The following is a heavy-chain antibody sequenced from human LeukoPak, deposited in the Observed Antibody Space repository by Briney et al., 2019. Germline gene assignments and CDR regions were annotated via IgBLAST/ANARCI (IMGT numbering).Heavy chain of an antibody. CDR1: GGSIISYY. CDR2: IDDSGST. D-gene: IGHD3-3*01. J-gene: IGHJ4*02. CDR3: ARDQGWSGYIDY. Sequence: SETLSLTCTVSGGSIISYYWSWIRQPPGKGLEWMGYIDDSGSTNYNPSLMSRVTISVDTSQNQFSLKLTSVTDADTAVYYCARDQGWSGYIDYWGQGILITVSS. V-gene: IGHV4-59*01.